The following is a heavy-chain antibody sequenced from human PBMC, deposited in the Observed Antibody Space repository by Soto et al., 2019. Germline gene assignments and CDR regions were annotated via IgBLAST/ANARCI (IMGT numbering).Heavy chain of an antibody. D-gene: IGHD3-22*01. V-gene: IGHV1-69*13. J-gene: IGHJ3*02. CDR2: IIPIFGTA. CDR3: ATPYYYDSSGSGRAFDI. Sequence: VKVSCKASGGTFSSYAISWVRQAPGQGLEWMGGIIPIFGTANYAQKFQGRVTITADESTSTAYMELSSLRSEDTAVYYCATPYYYDSSGSGRAFDIWGQGTMVTVSS. CDR1: GGTFSSYA.